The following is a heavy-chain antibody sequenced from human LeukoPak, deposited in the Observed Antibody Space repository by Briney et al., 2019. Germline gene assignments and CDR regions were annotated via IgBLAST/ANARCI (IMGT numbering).Heavy chain of an antibody. CDR2: IYYSGST. CDR1: GGSISSGDYY. V-gene: IGHV4-30-4*01. Sequence: SETLSLTCTVSGGSISSGDYYWRWIRQPPGKGLEWIGYIYYSGSTYYNPSLKSRVTISVDTSKNQFSLKLSSVTAADTAVYYCAREPYDCVWGSYPVGYFDYWGQGTLVTVSS. CDR3: AREPYDCVWGSYPVGYFDY. D-gene: IGHD3-16*02. J-gene: IGHJ4*02.